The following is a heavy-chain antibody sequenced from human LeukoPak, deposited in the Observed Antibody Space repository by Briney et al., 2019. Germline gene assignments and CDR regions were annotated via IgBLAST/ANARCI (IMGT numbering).Heavy chain of an antibody. J-gene: IGHJ4*02. D-gene: IGHD4-17*01. V-gene: IGHV3-7*01. Sequence: GGSLRLSCAASGFTFSSDWMSWVRQAPGKGLEWVAIIKKDGSEKHYVDSVKGRFTISRDNAKNSLYLQMNSLRAEDTALYYCAKGGTTGAYWGQGTLVTVSS. CDR1: GFTFSSDW. CDR3: AKGGTTGAY. CDR2: IKKDGSEK.